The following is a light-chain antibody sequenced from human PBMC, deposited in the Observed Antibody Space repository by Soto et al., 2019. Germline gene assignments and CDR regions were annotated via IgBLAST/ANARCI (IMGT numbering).Light chain of an antibody. CDR2: EGS. CDR1: SSDVGSYNL. Sequence: QSALTQPASVSGSPGQSITISCTGTSSDVGSYNLVSWYQQHPGKAPKLMIYEGSKRPSGVSNRFSGSKSGNTASLIISGLQAEDEADYYCCSYAGSSSYVFGPGTKLTVL. CDR3: CSYAGSSSYV. V-gene: IGLV2-23*01. J-gene: IGLJ1*01.